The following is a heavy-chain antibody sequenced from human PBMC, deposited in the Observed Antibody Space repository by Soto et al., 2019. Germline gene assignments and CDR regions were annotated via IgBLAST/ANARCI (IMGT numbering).Heavy chain of an antibody. V-gene: IGHV3-23*01. CDR2: VTGGGGST. CDR1: GFTFNNHA. D-gene: IGHD3-16*01. J-gene: IGHJ6*03. CDR3: AKDGGVTYYYYHMDV. Sequence: EEQLLESGGGLVQPGGSLRLSCAASGFTFNNHAMTWVRQAPGKGLEWVSTVTGGGGSTFYADSVKGRFTISRDNSKDTLYLQMDSLRADDTAVYYCAKDGGVTYYYYHMDVWGKGTTVTVSS.